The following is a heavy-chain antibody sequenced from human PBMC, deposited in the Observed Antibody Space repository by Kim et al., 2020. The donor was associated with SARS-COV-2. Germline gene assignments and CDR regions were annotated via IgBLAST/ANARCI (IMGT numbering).Heavy chain of an antibody. V-gene: IGHV3-33*05. D-gene: IGHD6-19*01. CDR3: ARDTPSLQIAVAGSAFDY. J-gene: IGHJ4*02. Sequence: GGSLRLSCAASGFTFSSYGMHWVRQAPGKGLEWVAVISYDGSNKYYADSVKGRFTISRDNSKNTLYLQMNSLRAEDTAVYYCARDTPSLQIAVAGSAFDYWGQGTLVTVSS. CDR2: ISYDGSNK. CDR1: GFTFSSYG.